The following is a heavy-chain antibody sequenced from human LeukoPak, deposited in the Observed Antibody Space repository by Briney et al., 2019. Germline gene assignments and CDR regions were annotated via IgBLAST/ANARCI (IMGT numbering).Heavy chain of an antibody. J-gene: IGHJ4*02. CDR2: IYYSGST. D-gene: IGHD1-1*01. V-gene: IGHV4-39*07. Sequence: PSETLSLTCTVSGDSISTSNYFWGWIRQPPGKGLEWIGSIYYSGSTYYSPSLKTRLTISLDTSKNQFSLRLSSVTAADTAVYYCGSNWSDFDYWGQGILVTVSS. CDR3: GSNWSDFDY. CDR1: GDSISTSNYF.